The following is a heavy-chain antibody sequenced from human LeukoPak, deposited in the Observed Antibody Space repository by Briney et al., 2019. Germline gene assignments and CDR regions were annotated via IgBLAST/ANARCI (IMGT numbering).Heavy chain of an antibody. Sequence: GESLRLSCSASGFTLFWHVMHWVRQAPGKPLEYVSFIHHNGDITSYADSVRGRFTVSRDNSKNTLFLDLTSLRTDDTAVYYCARDMSGTYSFDYWGQGTLVTVSS. CDR1: GFTLFWHV. CDR3: ARDMSGTYSFDY. V-gene: IGHV3-64D*06. D-gene: IGHD1-26*01. CDR2: IHHNGDIT. J-gene: IGHJ4*02.